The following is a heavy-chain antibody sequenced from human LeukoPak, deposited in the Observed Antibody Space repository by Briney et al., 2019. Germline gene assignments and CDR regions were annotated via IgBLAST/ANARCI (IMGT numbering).Heavy chain of an antibody. J-gene: IGHJ4*02. V-gene: IGHV3-7*01. CDR1: GFTLSNTW. CDR3: ARDQSGSLDY. CDR2: INQDGSTK. D-gene: IGHD1-26*01. Sequence: GGSLRLSCAASGFTLSNTWMAWVRQAPGKGLEWVANINQDGSTKQYVDSVKGRFTISRDNAKNSLHLQMNSLRAEDTAAYYCARDQSGSLDYWGQGTLLTVSS.